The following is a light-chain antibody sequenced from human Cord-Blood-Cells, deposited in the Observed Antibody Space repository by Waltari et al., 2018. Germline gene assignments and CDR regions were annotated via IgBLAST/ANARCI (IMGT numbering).Light chain of an antibody. J-gene: IGKJ1*01. CDR3: QSYNSYFGP. CDR2: KAS. Sequence: DIQMTQSPSTLSASVGDRVTITCRASQSISSWLAWYQQKPGKAPKLLIYKASSLESGVPSRFSGSGAGTDCTLTSSSLQPDDFATYGCQSYNSYFGPFGQGTKVEIK. V-gene: IGKV1-5*03. CDR1: QSISSW.